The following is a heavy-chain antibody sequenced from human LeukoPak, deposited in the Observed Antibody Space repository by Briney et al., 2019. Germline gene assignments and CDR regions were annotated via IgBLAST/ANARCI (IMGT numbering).Heavy chain of an antibody. V-gene: IGHV3-23*01. Sequence: PGGSLRPSCAASGFTFSSYAMSWVRQAPGKGLEWVSAISGSGGSTYYADSVTGRFTISIDNSKNTLYLQMNSLRAEDTAVYYCAKDGGRLRSGRYFDYWGQGTLVTVSS. CDR1: GFTFSSYA. D-gene: IGHD5-12*01. J-gene: IGHJ4*02. CDR3: AKDGGRLRSGRYFDY. CDR2: ISGSGGST.